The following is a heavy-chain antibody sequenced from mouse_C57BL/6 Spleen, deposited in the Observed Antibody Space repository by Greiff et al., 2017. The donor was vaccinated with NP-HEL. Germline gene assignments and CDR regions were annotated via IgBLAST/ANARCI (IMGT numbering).Heavy chain of an antibody. CDR2: INPGSGGT. J-gene: IGHJ4*01. D-gene: IGHD2-4*01. V-gene: IGHV1-54*01. Sequence: VQLQQSGAELVRPGTSVKVSCKASGYAFTNYLIEWVKQRPGQGLEWIGVINPGSGGTNYNEKFKGKATLTADKSSSTAYMQLSSLTSEDSAVYFCARSMDDDRGLNYWGQGTSVTVSS. CDR1: GYAFTNYL. CDR3: ARSMDDDRGLNY.